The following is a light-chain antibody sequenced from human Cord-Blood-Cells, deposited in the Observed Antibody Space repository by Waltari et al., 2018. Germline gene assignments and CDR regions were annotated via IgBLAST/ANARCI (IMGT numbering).Light chain of an antibody. CDR3: QQYNNWPMYT. CDR2: GAS. V-gene: IGKV3-15*01. CDR1: QRYSSK. J-gene: IGKJ2*01. Sequence: EIVMTQSPANLSGSQGERTTLSCKASQRYSSKLAWYQQKPGQAPRHLIYGASTRATGIPARVSGSGSGTEVPLTISSLQSEDFAVYYCQQYNNWPMYTFGQGTKLEIK.